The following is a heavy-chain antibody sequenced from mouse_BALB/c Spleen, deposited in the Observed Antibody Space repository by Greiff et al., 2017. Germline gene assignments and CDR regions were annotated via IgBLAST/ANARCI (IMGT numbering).Heavy chain of an antibody. Sequence: VMLVESGAELARPGASVKMSCKASGYTFTSYTMHCVKQRPGQGLEWIGYINPSSGYTNYNQKFKDKATLTADKSSSTAYMQLSSLTSEDSAVYYCARLGYDYGDYWGQGTTLTVSS. CDR2: INPSSGYT. V-gene: IGHV1-4*01. D-gene: IGHD2-4*01. CDR3: ARLGYDYGDY. CDR1: GYTFTSYT. J-gene: IGHJ2*01.